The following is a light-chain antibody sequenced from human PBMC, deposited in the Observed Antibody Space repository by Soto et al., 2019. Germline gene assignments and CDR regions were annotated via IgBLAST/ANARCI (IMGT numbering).Light chain of an antibody. J-gene: IGKJ4*01. CDR1: QSLNNN. CDR2: SAS. V-gene: IGKV3-15*01. Sequence: EIVMTQSPATLSVSPGERVTLSCRASQSLNNNLAWYQQKPGQAPRLLIYSASTRATGIPSRFSGSGSGTEFTLTISSLQSADFAVYYCQHHHNWLLTFGGGTKVEIK. CDR3: QHHHNWLLT.